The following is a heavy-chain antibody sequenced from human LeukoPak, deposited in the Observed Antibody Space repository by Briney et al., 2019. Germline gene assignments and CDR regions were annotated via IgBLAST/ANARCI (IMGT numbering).Heavy chain of an antibody. Sequence: GGSLRLSCAASGFTFSSYSMNWVRQAPGKGLEWVSSISSSSSYIYYADSVKGRFTISRDNAKNSPYLQMNSLRAEDTAVYYCARVWDSSGYYLGYWGQGTLVTVSS. V-gene: IGHV3-21*01. D-gene: IGHD3-22*01. CDR3: ARVWDSSGYYLGY. CDR1: GFTFSSYS. J-gene: IGHJ4*02. CDR2: ISSSSSYI.